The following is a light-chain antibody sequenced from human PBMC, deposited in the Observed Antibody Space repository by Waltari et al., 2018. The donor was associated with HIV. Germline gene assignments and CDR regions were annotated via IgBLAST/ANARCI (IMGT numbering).Light chain of an antibody. J-gene: IGLJ2*01. Sequence: QSALTQPASVSGSPGQSITISCTGTNSDFTHYNGVSWYRQYPDKSPELIIYDVNVRPAGRSRLFSGSRSGNTASRTIAGLHPADEAHYYGRSNTYNIIFFGGGTKVTVL. CDR1: NSDFTHYNG. CDR2: DVN. CDR3: RSNTYNIIF. V-gene: IGLV2-14*01.